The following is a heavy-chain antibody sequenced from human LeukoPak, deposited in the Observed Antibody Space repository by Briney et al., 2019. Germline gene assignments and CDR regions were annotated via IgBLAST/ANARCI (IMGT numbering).Heavy chain of an antibody. CDR3: ARGDRGYAESLY. Sequence: GGSLRLSCGASGFNFGDHWMSWVRQAPGKGLEWVANIKEDGSDKAYVDSVKGRFTISRDNAKNSLYLRLDSLRADDTAVYYCARGDRGYAESLYWGQGTLVVVSA. CDR1: GFNFGDHW. J-gene: IGHJ4*02. V-gene: IGHV3-7*02. CDR2: IKEDGSDK. D-gene: IGHD5-12*01.